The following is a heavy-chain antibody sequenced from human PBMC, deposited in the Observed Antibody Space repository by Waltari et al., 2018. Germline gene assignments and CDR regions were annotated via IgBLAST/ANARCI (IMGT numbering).Heavy chain of an antibody. D-gene: IGHD3-3*01. CDR3: ARARVQNYDFWNGYSFYFDH. J-gene: IGHJ4*02. Sequence: QVQLVESGGGLVNPGGSLRLSCAASGFSFSDYYMTWIRQSPGKGLEWIAYISSRVNIIYHADPVKGRFTISRDNAKNSLFLQMKSLRAEDTAVYYCARARVQNYDFWNGYSFYFDHWGQGALVTVSS. V-gene: IGHV3-11*01. CDR1: GFSFSDYY. CDR2: ISSRVNII.